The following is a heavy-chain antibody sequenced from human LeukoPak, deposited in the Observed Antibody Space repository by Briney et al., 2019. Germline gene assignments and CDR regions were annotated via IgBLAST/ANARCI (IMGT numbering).Heavy chain of an antibody. CDR2: ISGSGIST. D-gene: IGHD5-24*01. J-gene: IGHJ4*02. Sequence: GGSLRLSCAAAGFTFSDYGMNWVRQAPGKGLEWVSGISGSGISTYYADSVKGRFTISRDNSKNTLYLQMNSLRAEDTAVDYCARESRDGLDYWGQGTLVTVSS. V-gene: IGHV3-23*01. CDR1: GFTFSDYG. CDR3: ARESRDGLDY.